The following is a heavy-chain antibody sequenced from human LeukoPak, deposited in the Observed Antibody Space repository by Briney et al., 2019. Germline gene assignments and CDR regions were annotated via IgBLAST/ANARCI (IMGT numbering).Heavy chain of an antibody. CDR3: ARGPRNWGFDY. Sequence: SETLSLTCTVSGGSISSYYWSWIRQPPGKGLEWIGYIYYSGSTNYNPSLKSRVTISVDTSKNQFSLKLSSVTAADTAVYYCARGPRNWGFDYWGQGTLVTVSS. CDR2: IYYSGST. V-gene: IGHV4-59*01. D-gene: IGHD7-27*01. CDR1: GGSISSYY. J-gene: IGHJ4*02.